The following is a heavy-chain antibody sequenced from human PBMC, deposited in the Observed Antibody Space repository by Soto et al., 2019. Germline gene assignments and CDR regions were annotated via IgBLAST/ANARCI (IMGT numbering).Heavy chain of an antibody. CDR3: ARGAINSFLITGTADYFDY. J-gene: IGHJ4*02. Sequence: SETLSLTCTVSGGSISSGGYYWSWIRQHPGKGLEWIGYIYYSGSTYYNPSLKSRVTISVDTSKNQLSLKLSSVTAADTAVYYCARGAINSFLITGTADYFDYWGQETLVTVSS. V-gene: IGHV4-31*03. D-gene: IGHD1-20*01. CDR2: IYYSGST. CDR1: GGSISSGGYY.